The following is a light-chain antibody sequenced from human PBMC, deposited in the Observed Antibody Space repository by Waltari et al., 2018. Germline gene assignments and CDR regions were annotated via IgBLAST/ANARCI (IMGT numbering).Light chain of an antibody. CDR1: QSITTN. J-gene: IGKJ5*01. Sequence: EVVRAQALAPLSLPPGVSASLSFMASQSITTNLAWYQPKPGQTPRLLIYDASTRATYFPDRFRGSGSGTDFTLTISSLQSEDFAVYYCQQYNRWPPITFGQGTRLAIK. CDR3: QQYNRWPPIT. CDR2: DAS. V-gene: IGKV3-15*01.